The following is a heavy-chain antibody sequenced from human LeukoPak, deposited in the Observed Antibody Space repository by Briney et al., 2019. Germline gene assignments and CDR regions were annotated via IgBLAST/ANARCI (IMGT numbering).Heavy chain of an antibody. Sequence: SETLSLTCTVSGGSISSYYWSWIRQPPGKGLEWIGYIYYSGSTNYNPSLKSRVTISVDTSKNQFSLKLSSVTAADTAVYYCARGRLLWFGGLPYYYGMDVWGQGTTVTVSS. CDR1: GGSISSYY. CDR2: IYYSGST. D-gene: IGHD3-10*01. CDR3: ARGRLLWFGGLPYYYGMDV. J-gene: IGHJ6*02. V-gene: IGHV4-59*01.